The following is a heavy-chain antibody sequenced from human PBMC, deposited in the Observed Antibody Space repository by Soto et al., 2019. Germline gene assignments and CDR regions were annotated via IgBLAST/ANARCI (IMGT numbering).Heavy chain of an antibody. CDR1: GFTFSSYE. Sequence: GGSLRLSXAASGFTFSSYEMNWVRQAPGKGLEWVSYISSSGSTIYYADSVKGRFTISRDNAKNSLYLQMNSLRAEDTAVYYCARAGGYCSGGSCIGYYYYGMDVWGQGTTVTVSS. D-gene: IGHD2-15*01. V-gene: IGHV3-48*03. CDR3: ARAGGYCSGGSCIGYYYYGMDV. J-gene: IGHJ6*02. CDR2: ISSSGSTI.